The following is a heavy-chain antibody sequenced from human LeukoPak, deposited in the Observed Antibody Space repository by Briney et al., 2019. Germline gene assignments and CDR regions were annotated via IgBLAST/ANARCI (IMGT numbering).Heavy chain of an antibody. CDR3: ASMRLGDSWFDY. Sequence: ASVKVSCKASGYTFTSYGIDWVRQAPGQGLEWMGGISTYNVNTNHAQKFQGRVTVTTDTSTSTTYMELSSLRSDDTAVYYCASMRLGDSWFDYWGQGTLVTVSS. CDR2: ISTYNVNT. D-gene: IGHD3-16*01. V-gene: IGHV1-18*01. CDR1: GYTFTSYG. J-gene: IGHJ5*01.